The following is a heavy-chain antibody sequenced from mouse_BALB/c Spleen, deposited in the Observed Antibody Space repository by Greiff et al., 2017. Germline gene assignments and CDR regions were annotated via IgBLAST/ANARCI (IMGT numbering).Heavy chain of an antibody. V-gene: IGHV14-3*02. CDR3: ARDGLCPGYFDY. CDR2: IDPANGNT. J-gene: IGHJ2*01. D-gene: IGHD2-2*01. CDR1: GFNIKDTY. Sequence: VQLKQSGAELVKPGASVKLSCTASGFNIKDTYMHWVKQRPEQGLEWIGRIDPANGNTKYDPKFQGKATITADTSSNTAYLQLSSLTSEDTAVYYCARDGLCPGYFDYWGQGTTLTVSS.